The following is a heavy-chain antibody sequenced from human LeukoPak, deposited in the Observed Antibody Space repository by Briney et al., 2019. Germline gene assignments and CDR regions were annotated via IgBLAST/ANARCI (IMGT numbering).Heavy chain of an antibody. V-gene: IGHV3-23*01. D-gene: IGHD1-26*01. CDR1: GFTFSSYG. CDR2: ISVDGGRT. Sequence: PGRSLRLSCAASGFTFSSYGMHWVRQAPGKGLEWVSAISVDGGRTYYADSVKGRFTISRDNSKNALYLQLNSLRAVDTAVYYCAKGRGGSYGGIFDYWGQGTLVTVSS. CDR3: AKGRGGSYGGIFDY. J-gene: IGHJ4*02.